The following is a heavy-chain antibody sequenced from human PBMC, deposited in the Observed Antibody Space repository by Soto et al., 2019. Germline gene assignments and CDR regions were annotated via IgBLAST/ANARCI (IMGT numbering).Heavy chain of an antibody. Sequence: QVQLVQSGAEVKKPGASVKVSCKASGYTFTSYDINWVRQATGQGLEWMGWRNPNSGNTGYAQKFQVRVTMTRNTSISTAYMELSSLRSEDTAVYYCARAPRHVVATIDYYYYYYMDVWGKGTTVTVSS. CDR3: ARAPRHVVATIDYYYYYYMDV. D-gene: IGHD5-12*01. J-gene: IGHJ6*03. CDR1: GYTFTSYD. V-gene: IGHV1-8*01. CDR2: RNPNSGNT.